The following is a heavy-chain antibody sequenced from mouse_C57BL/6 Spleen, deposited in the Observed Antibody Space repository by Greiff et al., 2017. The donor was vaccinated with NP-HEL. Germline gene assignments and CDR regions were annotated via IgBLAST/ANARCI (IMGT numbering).Heavy chain of an antibody. CDR3: ARPYYDYDGYYAMDY. Sequence: EVQLVESGGDLVKPGGSLKLSCAASGFTFSSYGMSWVRQTPDKRLAWVATISSGGSYTYYPDSVKGRFTISRDNAKNTLYLQMSSLKSEDTAMYYCARPYYDYDGYYAMDYWGQGTSVTVSS. CDR2: ISSGGSYT. V-gene: IGHV5-6*01. D-gene: IGHD2-4*01. CDR1: GFTFSSYG. J-gene: IGHJ4*01.